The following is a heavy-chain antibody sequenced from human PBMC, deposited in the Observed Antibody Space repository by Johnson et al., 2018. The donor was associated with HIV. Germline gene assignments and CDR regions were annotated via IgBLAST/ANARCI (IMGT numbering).Heavy chain of an antibody. CDR2: ISGSCGST. CDR1: GFTFSSYA. J-gene: IGHJ3*01. Sequence: VQLVESGGGVVQPGRSLRLSCAASGFTFSSYAMSWVRQAPGKGLEWVSAISGSCGSTYYADSVKGRFTISRDNSKNTLYLQMNSLRAEDTAVYYCAKGSYFHSSGYYFGHAIDVWGHGTMVAVSS. D-gene: IGHD3-22*01. CDR3: AKGSYFHSSGYYFGHAIDV. V-gene: IGHV3-23*04.